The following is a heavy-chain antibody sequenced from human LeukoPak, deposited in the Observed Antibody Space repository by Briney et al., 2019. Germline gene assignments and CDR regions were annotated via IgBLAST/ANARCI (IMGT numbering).Heavy chain of an antibody. CDR3: TRNVPDWNYAMDV. Sequence: PGGSLRLSCTASGFTFGDYALIGVRQAPGKGPEWLSFIRSKAYGGTTEYAASVKGRFTISRDDSKSIAYLQMNSLKTEDTAVYYCTRNVPDWNYAMDVWGQGTTVTVSS. CDR1: GFTFGDYA. CDR2: IRSKAYGGTT. D-gene: IGHD3/OR15-3a*01. J-gene: IGHJ6*02. V-gene: IGHV3-49*04.